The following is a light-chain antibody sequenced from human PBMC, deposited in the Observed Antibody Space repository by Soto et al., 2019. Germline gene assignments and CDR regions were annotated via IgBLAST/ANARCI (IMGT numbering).Light chain of an antibody. V-gene: IGLV2-14*01. Sequence: QSALTQPASVSGSPGQSITISCTGTSSDVGGYNYVSWYQHHPGKAPRLMIYEVSNRPSGVSDRFSGSKSGNTASLTISGLLAEDEADYYCSSYTSISTYVFGTGTKLIVL. CDR3: SSYTSISTYV. J-gene: IGLJ1*01. CDR1: SSDVGGYNY. CDR2: EVS.